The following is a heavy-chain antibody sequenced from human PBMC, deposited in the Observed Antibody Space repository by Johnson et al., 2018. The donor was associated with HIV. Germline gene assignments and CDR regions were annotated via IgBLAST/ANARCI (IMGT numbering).Heavy chain of an antibody. D-gene: IGHD4-23*01. CDR3: ARSVHDYSGIDGFDI. CDR1: GFTFDDYA. CDR2: ISWNSGSI. V-gene: IGHV3-9*01. J-gene: IGHJ3*02. Sequence: VQLVESGGGLVQPGRSLRLSCAASGFTFDDYAMHWVRQAPGKGLEWVSGISWNSGSIGYADSVKGLFTISRENAKNSLYLQMNSLRAEDTAVYYCARSVHDYSGIDGFDIWGQGTMVTVSS.